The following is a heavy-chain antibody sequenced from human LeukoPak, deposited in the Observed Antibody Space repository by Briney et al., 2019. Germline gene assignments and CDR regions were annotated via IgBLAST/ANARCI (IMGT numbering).Heavy chain of an antibody. CDR2: ISAYNGNT. CDR1: GYTFTSYG. Sequence: EASVKVSCKASGYTFTSYGISWVRQAPGQGLEWMGWISAYNGNTNYAQKLQGRVTMTTDTSTSTAYMELRSLRSDDTAVYYCARWSGGSEWRYHFGMDVWGQGTTVSVSS. V-gene: IGHV1-18*01. D-gene: IGHD3-10*01. J-gene: IGHJ6*02. CDR3: ARWSGGSEWRYHFGMDV.